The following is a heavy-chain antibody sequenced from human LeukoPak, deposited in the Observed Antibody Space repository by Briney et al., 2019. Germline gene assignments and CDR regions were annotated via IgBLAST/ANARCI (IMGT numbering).Heavy chain of an antibody. D-gene: IGHD4-11*01. CDR1: GFAFNTYS. J-gene: IGHJ3*02. CDR3: VRDAAYSAFNM. V-gene: IGHV3-48*02. Sequence: GGSLRLSCAASGFAFNTYSMNWVRQAPGKGLQWVSSITTSSTTKYYADSVKGRFAISRDNAKNSLYLQMDSLRDEDTAVYYCVRDAAYSAFNMWGQGTMVTVSS. CDR2: ITTSSTTK.